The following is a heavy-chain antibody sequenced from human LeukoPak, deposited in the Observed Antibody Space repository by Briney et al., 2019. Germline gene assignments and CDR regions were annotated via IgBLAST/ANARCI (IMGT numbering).Heavy chain of an antibody. CDR2: VSTSSTTI. D-gene: IGHD1-20*01. CDR1: GFTFSSHR. V-gene: IGHV3-48*04. CDR3: ARDRNNYYFDY. J-gene: IGHJ4*02. Sequence: GGSLRLSCAASGFTFSSHRMHWVRQAPGQGLEWVAYVSTSSTTIQYADSVKGRFTISRDDAKNSLSLQMNSLRVEDTAVYYCARDRNNYYFDYCGQGTQVTVSS.